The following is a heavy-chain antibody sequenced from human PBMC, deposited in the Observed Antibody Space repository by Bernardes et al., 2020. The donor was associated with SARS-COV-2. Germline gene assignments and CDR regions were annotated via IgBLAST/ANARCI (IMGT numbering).Heavy chain of an antibody. D-gene: IGHD5-18*01. Sequence: SETLSLTCAVYGGSFSGYYWSWIRQPPGKGLEWIGEINHSGSTNYNPSLKSRVTISVDTSKNQFSLKLSSVTAADTAVYYCARKAAWRQLWFLDYWGQGTLVTVSS. CDR3: ARKAAWRQLWFLDY. J-gene: IGHJ4*02. V-gene: IGHV4-34*01. CDR2: INHSGST. CDR1: GGSFSGYY.